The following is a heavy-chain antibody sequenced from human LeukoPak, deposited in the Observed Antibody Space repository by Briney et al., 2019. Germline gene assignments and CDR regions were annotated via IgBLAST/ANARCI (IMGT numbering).Heavy chain of an antibody. Sequence: SETLSLTCAVSGGSISSYYWSWLRQPPGRGLEWIGSIHYSGSTSYNSSLKSRVTISIDTSKNQFSLKLSSVTPADTAVYYCARDLTSYYDRNWFDPWGQGTLVTVSS. D-gene: IGHD3-22*01. CDR2: IHYSGST. CDR1: GGSISSYY. V-gene: IGHV4-59*01. CDR3: ARDLTSYYDRNWFDP. J-gene: IGHJ5*02.